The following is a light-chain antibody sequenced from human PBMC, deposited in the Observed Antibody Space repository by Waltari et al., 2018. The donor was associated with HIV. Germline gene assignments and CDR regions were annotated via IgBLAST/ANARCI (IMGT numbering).Light chain of an antibody. CDR3: AAWDDSLSGVV. V-gene: IGLV1-47*01. CDR1: SSNIGSNY. CDR2: RKN. Sequence: QSVVTQPPSASGTPGQRVTISCSGSSSNIGSNYVYWYQQLPGTAPKLLIYRKNQRPSGVPDRFSGSKSGTSASLAISGLRSEDEADYYCAAWDDSLSGVVFGGGTKLTVL. J-gene: IGLJ2*01.